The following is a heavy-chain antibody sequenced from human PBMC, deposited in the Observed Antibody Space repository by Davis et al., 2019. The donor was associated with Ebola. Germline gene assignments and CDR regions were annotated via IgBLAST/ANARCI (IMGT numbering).Heavy chain of an antibody. D-gene: IGHD4-17*01. CDR2: IITVFGTP. CDR1: GGSLSSYS. CDR3: ARCYGDYGYYYYGMDV. Sequence: ASVKVSCKDSGGSLSSYSWVRQAPGKGFEWMGGIITVFGTPNYAQKLQGRVTMTTDTSTSTAYMELRSLRSDDTAVYYCARCYGDYGYYYYGMDVWGQGTTVTVSS. J-gene: IGHJ6*02. V-gene: IGHV1-18*01.